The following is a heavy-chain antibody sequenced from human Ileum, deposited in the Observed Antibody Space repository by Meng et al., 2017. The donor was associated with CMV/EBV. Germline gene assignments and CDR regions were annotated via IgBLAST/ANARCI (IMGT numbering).Heavy chain of an antibody. CDR1: GFTFSSYS. V-gene: IGHV3-21*01. D-gene: IGHD6-13*01. CDR3: ARGQAGNC. CDR2: IKSSSSYI. Sequence: GESLKISCSASGFTFSSYSMNWVRQAPGKGVEWVSYIKSSSSYIYYADSVQGRFTISRDNAKNSLYLQMHSLRAEDTAVYYCARGQAGNCWGQGTLVTVSS. J-gene: IGHJ4*02.